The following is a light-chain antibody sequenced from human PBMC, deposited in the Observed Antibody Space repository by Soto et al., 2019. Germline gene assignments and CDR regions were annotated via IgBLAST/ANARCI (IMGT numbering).Light chain of an antibody. Sequence: AIQLTQSPSSLSASVGDRVTITCRASQDISSLFAWYQQRPGNPPKLLIYDASSLESGVPSRFSGTGSGTEFTFSITSLQPEDFGTYYCQQCYMGWTFGQGTKVDIK. V-gene: IGKV1-13*02. CDR1: QDISSL. CDR2: DAS. J-gene: IGKJ1*01. CDR3: QQCYMGWT.